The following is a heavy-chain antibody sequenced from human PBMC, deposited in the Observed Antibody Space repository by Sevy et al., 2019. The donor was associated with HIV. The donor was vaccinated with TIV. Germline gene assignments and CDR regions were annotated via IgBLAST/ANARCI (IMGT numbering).Heavy chain of an antibody. Sequence: GGSLRLSCAASGFTFSSYSMNWARQAPGKGLEWVSSISSSSSYIYYADSVKGRFTISRDNAKNSLYLQMNSLRAEDTAVYYCARGQTRITMIVVAAYFGYWGQGTLVTVSS. CDR3: ARGQTRITMIVVAAYFGY. D-gene: IGHD3-22*01. CDR2: ISSSSSYI. CDR1: GFTFSSYS. J-gene: IGHJ4*02. V-gene: IGHV3-21*01.